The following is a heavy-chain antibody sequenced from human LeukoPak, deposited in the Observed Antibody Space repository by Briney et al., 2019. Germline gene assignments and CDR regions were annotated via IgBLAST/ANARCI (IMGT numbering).Heavy chain of an antibody. V-gene: IGHV3-21*01. Sequence: GGSLRLSCAASGFTFSSYSMNWVRQAPGKGLEWVSSISSSSSYIYYADSVKGRFTISRDNAKNSLYLQMNSLRAEDTAVYYCARGKESSVLTGYYVLYWGQGTLVTVSS. J-gene: IGHJ4*02. D-gene: IGHD3-9*01. CDR2: ISSSSSYI. CDR3: ARGKESSVLTGYYVLY. CDR1: GFTFSSYS.